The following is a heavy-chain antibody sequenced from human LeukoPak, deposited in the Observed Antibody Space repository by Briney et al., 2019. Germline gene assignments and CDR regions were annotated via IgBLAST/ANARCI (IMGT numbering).Heavy chain of an antibody. CDR2: IYYSGST. Sequence: SQTLSLTCTVSGGSISSGGYYWSWIRQHPGKGLEWIGYIYYSGSTYYNPSLKSRVTISVDRSKNQFSLKLSSVTAADTAVYYCACRVHSSGYYTLDYWGQGTLVTVSS. CDR1: GGSISSGGYY. D-gene: IGHD3-22*01. CDR3: ACRVHSSGYYTLDY. V-gene: IGHV4-31*09. J-gene: IGHJ4*02.